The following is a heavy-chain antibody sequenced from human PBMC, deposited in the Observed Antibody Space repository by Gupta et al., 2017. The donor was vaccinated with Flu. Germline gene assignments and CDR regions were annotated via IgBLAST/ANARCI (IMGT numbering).Heavy chain of an antibody. CDR3: VRDCGGDCFKY. J-gene: IGHJ4*02. Sequence: EVQLVESGGGLVQPGGSLRLSCAASGFTFSMYWMTWVRQAPGKGLEWVANIKEDGSEQYYVASVRGRFTLSRDNAKNSLYLQMNSLRAEDTAVYYCVRDCGGDCFKYWGQGALVTVSS. CDR1: GFTFSMYW. V-gene: IGHV3-7*01. CDR2: IKEDGSEQ. D-gene: IGHD2-21*01.